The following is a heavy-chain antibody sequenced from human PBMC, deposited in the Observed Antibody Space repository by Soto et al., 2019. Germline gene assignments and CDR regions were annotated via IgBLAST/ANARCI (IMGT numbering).Heavy chain of an antibody. CDR3: AREVPNDYGDYGFMGGDAFDI. CDR1: GFTFTTCW. J-gene: IGHJ3*02. CDR2: ISYDGSNK. Sequence: PGGSLRLSCEASGFTFTTCWMTWVRQAPGKGLEWVAVISYDGSNKYYADSVKGRFTISRDNSKNTLYLQMNSLRAEDTAVYYCAREVPNDYGDYGFMGGDAFDIWGQGTMVTVSS. V-gene: IGHV3-30-3*01. D-gene: IGHD4-17*01.